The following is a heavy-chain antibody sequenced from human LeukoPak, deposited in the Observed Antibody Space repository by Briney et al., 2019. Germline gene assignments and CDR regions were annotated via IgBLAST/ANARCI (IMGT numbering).Heavy chain of an antibody. CDR2: INPSGSI. D-gene: IGHD4-17*01. V-gene: IGHV4-34*01. Sequence: SETLSLTCAVYGGSFSGYYWSWIRQPPGKGLEWTGEINPSGSISYKSSLKSRVTISVDTSKNQFSLKLSSVTAADTAVYYCARDLGYGDYGYWGQGTLVTVSS. CDR3: ARDLGYGDYGY. J-gene: IGHJ4*02. CDR1: GGSFSGYY.